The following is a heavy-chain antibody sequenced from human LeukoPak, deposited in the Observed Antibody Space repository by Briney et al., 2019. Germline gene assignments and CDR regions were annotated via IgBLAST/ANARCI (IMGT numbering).Heavy chain of an antibody. CDR1: GGTFSSYA. Sequence: GSSVKVSCKASGGTFSSYAISWVRQAPGQGLEWMGGIIPIFGTANYAQKFQGRVTITADESTSTAYMELSSLRSEDTAVYYCARDDVGEYYCYGMDVWGQGTTVTVSS. D-gene: IGHD1-26*01. J-gene: IGHJ6*02. CDR2: IIPIFGTA. CDR3: ARDDVGEYYCYGMDV. V-gene: IGHV1-69*01.